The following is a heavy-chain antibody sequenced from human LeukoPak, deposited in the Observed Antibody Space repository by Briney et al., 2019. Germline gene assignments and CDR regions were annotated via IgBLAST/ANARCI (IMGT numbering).Heavy chain of an antibody. CDR3: ARGRGVAAKDY. Sequence: SESLSLTCAVYGGSFSGYYWSWVRQPPGKRLEWIGEINHSGRTNYNPSLTSRVTISVDTSKNQFSLKLRSVTAADTAVYYCARGRGVAAKDYWGQGTLVTVSS. CDR2: INHSGRT. D-gene: IGHD3-10*01. V-gene: IGHV4-34*01. J-gene: IGHJ4*02. CDR1: GGSFSGYY.